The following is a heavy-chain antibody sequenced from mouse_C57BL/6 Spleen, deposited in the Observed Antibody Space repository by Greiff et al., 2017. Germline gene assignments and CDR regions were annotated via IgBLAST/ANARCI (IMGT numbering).Heavy chain of an antibody. J-gene: IGHJ2*01. D-gene: IGHD1-1*01. Sequence: VQLQQPGAELVWPGSSVKLSCTASGFTFTSYWLDWVKQRPGQGLEWIGNIYPSDSETHYTQKFKDKATMTVDKSSSTAYMQLSSLTSEDSAVYYCARCYYGSSYDYWGQGTTLAVSS. CDR3: ARCYYGSSYDY. V-gene: IGHV1-61*01. CDR1: GFTFTSYW. CDR2: IYPSDSET.